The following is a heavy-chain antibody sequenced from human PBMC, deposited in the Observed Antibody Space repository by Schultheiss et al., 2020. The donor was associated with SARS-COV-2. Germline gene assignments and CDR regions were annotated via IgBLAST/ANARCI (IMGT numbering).Heavy chain of an antibody. D-gene: IGHD6-13*01. J-gene: IGHJ5*02. CDR2: INHSGST. CDR3: ARAIAAAGIWFDP. CDR1: GGSISSYY. V-gene: IGHV4-34*01. Sequence: SQTLSLTCTVSGGSISSYYWSWIRQPPGKGLEWIGEINHSGSTNYNPSLKSRVTISVDTSKNQFSLKMSSVTAADTAVYYCARAIAAAGIWFDPWGQGTLVTVSS.